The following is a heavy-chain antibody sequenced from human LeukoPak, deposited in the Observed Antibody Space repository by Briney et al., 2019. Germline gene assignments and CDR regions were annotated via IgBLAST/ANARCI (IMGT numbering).Heavy chain of an antibody. CDR2: FGPEDGET. V-gene: IGHV1-24*01. CDR1: GYTLTELS. CDR3: ATDWISGYYVFDY. D-gene: IGHD3-22*01. Sequence: ASVKVSCKVSGYTLTELSMHWVRQAPGKGLEWMGGFGPEDGETIYAQKFQGRVTMTEDTSTDTAYMELSSLRSEDTAVYYCATDWISGYYVFDYWGQGTLVTVSS. J-gene: IGHJ4*02.